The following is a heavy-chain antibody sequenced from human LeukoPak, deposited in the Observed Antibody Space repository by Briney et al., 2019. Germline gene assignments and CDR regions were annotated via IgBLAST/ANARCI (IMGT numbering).Heavy chain of an antibody. CDR1: GGSISSYY. CDR2: IYYSGST. J-gene: IGHJ6*02. D-gene: IGHD3-3*01. V-gene: IGHV4-59*01. CDR3: ARWITIFGRAPSYGMDV. Sequence: PSETLSLTCTVSGGSISSYYWSWIRQPPGKGLEWIGYIYYSGSTNHNPSLKSRVTISVDTSKNQFSLKLSSVTAADTAVYYCARWITIFGRAPSYGMDVWGQGTTVTVSS.